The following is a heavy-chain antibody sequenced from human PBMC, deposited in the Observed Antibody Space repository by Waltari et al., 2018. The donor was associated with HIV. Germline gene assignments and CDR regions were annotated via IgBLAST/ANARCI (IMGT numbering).Heavy chain of an antibody. CDR3: ARRPYCSSASCYPSDARGAFDM. Sequence: QLQLQQSGPGLVKPSETLSLICTVSGGSISTSGYYWGWIRQPPGKGLEWIGSIYYSGITHYNPSPKSRVTISESTSRNQFSLCLSSVTAADTAVYYCARRPYCSSASCYPSDARGAFDMWGQGAMVTVSS. CDR2: IYYSGIT. J-gene: IGHJ3*02. V-gene: IGHV4-39*01. D-gene: IGHD2-15*01. CDR1: GGSISTSGYY.